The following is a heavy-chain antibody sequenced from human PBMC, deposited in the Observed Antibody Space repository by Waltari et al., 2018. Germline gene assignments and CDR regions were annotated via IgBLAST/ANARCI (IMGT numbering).Heavy chain of an antibody. CDR2: IYYSGST. CDR3: ARGGSGSRANFDY. CDR1: GGSISSFY. V-gene: IGHV4-59*01. D-gene: IGHD3-10*01. Sequence: QVQLQESGPGLVKPSETLSLTCTVSGGSISSFYWSWIRQPPGKGLEGIGYIYYSGSTNSNPSLKRRFTKSVDTPKNQFSRKLSSVTAADTAVYYCARGGSGSRANFDYWGQGTLVTVSS. J-gene: IGHJ4*02.